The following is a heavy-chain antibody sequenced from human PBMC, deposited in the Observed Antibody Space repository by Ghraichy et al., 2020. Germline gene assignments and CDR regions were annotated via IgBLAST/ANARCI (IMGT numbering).Heavy chain of an antibody. CDR3: ASHYSNYEGDWFDP. D-gene: IGHD4-11*01. CDR1: GFTVSSNY. V-gene: IGHV3-66*04. J-gene: IGHJ5*02. Sequence: GGSLRLSCAASGFTVSSNYMSWVRQAPGKGLEWVSVIYSGGSTYYADSVKGRFTISRDNSKNTLYLQMNSLRAEDTAVYYCASHYSNYEGDWFDPWGQGTLVTVSS. CDR2: IYSGGST.